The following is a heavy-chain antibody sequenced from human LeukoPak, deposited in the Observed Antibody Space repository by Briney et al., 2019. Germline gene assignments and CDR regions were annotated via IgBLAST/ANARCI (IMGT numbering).Heavy chain of an antibody. CDR1: GFTFSSYA. CDR3: AKLPGWHPYYFDY. D-gene: IGHD6-19*01. CDR2: ISGSGGST. Sequence: QPGGSLRLSCAASGFTFSSYAMSWVRQAPGKGLEWVSAISGSGGSTYYADSVKGRFTISRDNSKNTLYLQMSSLRAEDTAVYYCAKLPGWHPYYFDYWGQGTLVTVSS. V-gene: IGHV3-23*01. J-gene: IGHJ4*02.